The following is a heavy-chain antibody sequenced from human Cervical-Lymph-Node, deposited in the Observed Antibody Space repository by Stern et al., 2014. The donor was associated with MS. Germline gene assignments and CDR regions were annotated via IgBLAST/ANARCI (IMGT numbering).Heavy chain of an antibody. J-gene: IGHJ6*02. D-gene: IGHD3-3*01. V-gene: IGHV4-31*03. Sequence: QLQLQESGPGLLKPSQTLSLTCTVSGASMRGGGYYWTWIRQHPVRGLEWIGYIYDSGATYYNPSLKSRVTISADTSKNQFSLQLRSVTAADTAVYYCARDRGVRFLRDDMDVWGPGTTVVVSS. CDR2: IYDSGAT. CDR3: ARDRGVRFLRDDMDV. CDR1: GASMRGGGYY.